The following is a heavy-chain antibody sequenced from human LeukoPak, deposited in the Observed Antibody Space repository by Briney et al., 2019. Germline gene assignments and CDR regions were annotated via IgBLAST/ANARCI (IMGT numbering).Heavy chain of an antibody. CDR2: ISWNSGSI. D-gene: IGHD6-19*01. J-gene: IGHJ3*02. V-gene: IGHV3-9*03. CDR3: AKDSSGWQGAFDI. CDR1: GFTFDDYA. Sequence: GGSLRLSCAASGFTFDDYAMHWVRQAPGKGLEWVSGISWNSGSIGYADSVKGRFTISRDNAKNSLYLQMNSLRVEDMALYYCAKDSSGWQGAFDIWGQGTMVTVSS.